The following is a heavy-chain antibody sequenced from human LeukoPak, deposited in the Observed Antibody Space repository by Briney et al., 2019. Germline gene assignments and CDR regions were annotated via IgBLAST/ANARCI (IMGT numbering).Heavy chain of an antibody. V-gene: IGHV3-23*01. D-gene: IGHD5-18*01. J-gene: IGHJ4*02. CDR1: GFTVSSNY. CDR3: AKDRGYSYGDSGFDY. Sequence: GGSLRLSCAASGFTVSSNYMSWVRQAPGKGLEWVSAISGSGGSTYYADSVKGRFTISRDNSKNTLYLQMNSLRAEDTAVYYCAKDRGYSYGDSGFDYWGQGTLVTVSS. CDR2: ISGSGGST.